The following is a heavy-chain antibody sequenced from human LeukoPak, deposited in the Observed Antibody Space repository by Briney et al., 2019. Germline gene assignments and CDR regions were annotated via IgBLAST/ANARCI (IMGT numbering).Heavy chain of an antibody. J-gene: IGHJ4*02. D-gene: IGHD3-10*01. V-gene: IGHV4-59*01. CDR1: GGSISSFY. CDR2: IYYSGSS. Sequence: PSETLSLTCTVSGGSISSFYWSSIRQPPGKGLGWIGYIYYSGSSNYNPSLKSRVTISVDTSRNQFSLKLSSVTAADTAVYYCARVSDSGSHFDYWGQGTLVTVSS. CDR3: ARVSDSGSHFDY.